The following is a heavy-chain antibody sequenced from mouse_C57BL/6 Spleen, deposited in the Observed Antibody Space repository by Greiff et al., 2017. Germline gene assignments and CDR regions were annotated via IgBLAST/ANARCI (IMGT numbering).Heavy chain of an antibody. CDR3: ARGFLSPFDY. Sequence: VQLQQPGAELVKPGASVKLSCKASGYTFTSYWMQWVKQRPGQGLEWIGEIDPSDSYTNYNQKFKGKATLTVDTSSSTAYMQLSSLTSEDSAVYYCARGFLSPFDYWGQGTTLTVSS. D-gene: IGHD6-1*01. CDR1: GYTFTSYW. V-gene: IGHV1-50*01. J-gene: IGHJ2*01. CDR2: IDPSDSYT.